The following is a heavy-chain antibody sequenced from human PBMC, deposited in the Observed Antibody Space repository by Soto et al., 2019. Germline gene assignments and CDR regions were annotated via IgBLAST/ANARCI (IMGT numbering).Heavy chain of an antibody. CDR3: ARLYSSSSSDMDV. CDR1: GDSVSSNNAA. Sequence: SQTLSLTCAISGDSVSSNNAAWNWIRQSPLRGLEWLGRTYYRSKWYNNYAVSVKSRITITPDTSKNQFSLQLSSVTPEDTAVYFCARLYSSSSSDMDVWGQGTTVTVSS. J-gene: IGHJ6*02. D-gene: IGHD6-6*01. V-gene: IGHV6-1*01. CDR2: TYYRSKWYN.